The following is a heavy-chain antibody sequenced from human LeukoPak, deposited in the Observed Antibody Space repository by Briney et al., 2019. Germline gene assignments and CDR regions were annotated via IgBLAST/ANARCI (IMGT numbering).Heavy chain of an antibody. D-gene: IGHD2-2*01. Sequence: NPGESLKISCKGSGYNFTTYWIAWVRQMPGKGLECMGIIYPRDSDTRYSPSFQGQVTLSADKSISTAYLQWSSLKASDTAMYYCARLQGLLIATGVPRRFDYWGQGTLVTVSS. V-gene: IGHV5-51*01. J-gene: IGHJ4*02. CDR3: ARLQGLLIATGVPRRFDY. CDR1: GYNFTTYW. CDR2: IYPRDSDT.